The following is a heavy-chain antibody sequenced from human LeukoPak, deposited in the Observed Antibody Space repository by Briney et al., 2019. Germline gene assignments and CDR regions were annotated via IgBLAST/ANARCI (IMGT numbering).Heavy chain of an antibody. CDR1: GFTFSSYG. V-gene: IGHV3-33*01. Sequence: GGSLRLSCVASGFTFSSYGMHWVRQAPGKGLEWVAVIWYDGTNKYYADSVKGRFTISRDSPKNTLYLQMNSLRAEDTAVYYCARAAYDNSGYLTLWGQGTLVTVSS. J-gene: IGHJ4*02. D-gene: IGHD3-22*01. CDR3: ARAAYDNSGYLTL. CDR2: IWYDGTNK.